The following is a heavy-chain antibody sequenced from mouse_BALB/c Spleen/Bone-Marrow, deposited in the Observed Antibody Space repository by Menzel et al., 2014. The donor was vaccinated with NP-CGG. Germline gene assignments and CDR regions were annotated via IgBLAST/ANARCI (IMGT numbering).Heavy chain of an antibody. J-gene: IGHJ4*01. CDR3: ARDRGFGYDRTMDY. Sequence: VMLVESGPGLVAPSQSLSITCTVSGFSLTSYGVHWVRQPPGKGLEWLGVIWAGGSTNYNSALMSRLSISKDNSKSQVFIKMNSLQTDDTAMYFCARDRGFGYDRTMDYWGQGTSVTVSS. V-gene: IGHV2-9*02. CDR1: GFSLTSYG. CDR2: IWAGGST. D-gene: IGHD2-2*01.